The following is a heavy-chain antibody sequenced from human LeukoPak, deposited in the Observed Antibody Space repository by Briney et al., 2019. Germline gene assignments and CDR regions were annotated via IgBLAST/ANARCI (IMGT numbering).Heavy chain of an antibody. CDR1: GYTLTELS. CDR2: FDPEDGET. D-gene: IGHD1-26*01. CDR3: ATAWGGSYPKEYYFDY. V-gene: IGHV1-24*01. J-gene: IGHJ4*02. Sequence: ASVKVSCKVSGYTLTELSMHWVRQAPGKGLEWMGGFDPEDGETIYAQKFQGGVTMTEDTSTDTAYMELSSLRSEDTAVYYCATAWGGSYPKEYYFDYWGQGTLVTVSS.